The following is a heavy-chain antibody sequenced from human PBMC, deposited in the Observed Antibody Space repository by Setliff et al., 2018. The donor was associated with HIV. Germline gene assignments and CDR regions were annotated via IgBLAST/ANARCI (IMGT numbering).Heavy chain of an antibody. CDR3: ARRGLRGSSGFPYYFYMDV. CDR1: GGSFSAYY. Sequence: LSLPCAVYGGSFSAYYWTWIRQPPGKGLEWIGEITHSENTKYNPSLRSRVTISVDTSKNQFSLKLTSVTAADTAVYYCARRGLRGSSGFPYYFYMDVWDKGTTVTVS. CDR2: ITHSENT. D-gene: IGHD3-22*01. J-gene: IGHJ6*03. V-gene: IGHV4-34*01.